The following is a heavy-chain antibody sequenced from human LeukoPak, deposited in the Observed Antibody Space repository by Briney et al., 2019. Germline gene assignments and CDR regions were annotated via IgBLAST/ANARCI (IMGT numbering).Heavy chain of an antibody. CDR1: GGTFSSYA. J-gene: IGHJ3*02. D-gene: IGHD4-17*01. Sequence: ASVKVSWKASGGTFSSYAISWVRQAPGQGLEWMGGIIPIFGTANYAQKFQGRVTITTDESTSTAYMELSSLRAEDTAVYYCARDSDYGDYALRGDIWGQGTMVTVSS. V-gene: IGHV1-69*05. CDR3: ARDSDYGDYALRGDI. CDR2: IIPIFGTA.